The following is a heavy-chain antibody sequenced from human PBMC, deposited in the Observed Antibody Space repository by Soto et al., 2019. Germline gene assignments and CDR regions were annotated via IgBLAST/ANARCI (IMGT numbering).Heavy chain of an antibody. V-gene: IGHV4-38-2*02. D-gene: IGHD1-26*01. J-gene: IGHJ3*02. CDR2: VYHSGST. CDR1: GYSISRGYY. Sequence: PSETLSLTCAVSGYSISRGYYWGWIRQPPGKGLEWIGSVYHSGSTYYNPSLTSRVTISVDTSKNQFSLKLTSVTAADTAVYYCARDFRRSASYEHAFDIWGQGTMVTVSS. CDR3: ARDFRRSASYEHAFDI.